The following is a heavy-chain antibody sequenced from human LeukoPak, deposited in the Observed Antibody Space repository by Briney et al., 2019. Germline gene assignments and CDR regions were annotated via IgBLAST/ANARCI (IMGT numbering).Heavy chain of an antibody. V-gene: IGHV1-69*05. CDR3: ARGSGITGTFLYFDY. J-gene: IGHJ4*02. D-gene: IGHD1-7*01. CDR2: IIPIFGTA. CDR1: GYTFTSYD. Sequence: GASVKVSCKASGYTFTSYDINWVRQAPGQGLEWMGGIIPIFGTANYAQKFQGRVTITTDESTSTAYMELSSLRSEDTAVYYCARGSGITGTFLYFDYWGQGTLVTVSS.